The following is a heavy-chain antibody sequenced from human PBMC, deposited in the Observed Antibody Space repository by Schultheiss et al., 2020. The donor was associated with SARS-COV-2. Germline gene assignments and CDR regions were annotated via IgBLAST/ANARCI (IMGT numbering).Heavy chain of an antibody. CDR3: ARIHYGSGSYYFDY. CDR1: GGSISSGGYY. CDR2: IDWDDDK. J-gene: IGHJ4*02. V-gene: IGHV2-70*16. Sequence: TLSLTCTVSGGSISSGGYYWSWIRQPPGKALEWLARIDWDDDKFYSTSLKTRLTISKDTSKNQVVLTMTNMDPVDTATYYCARIHYGSGSYYFDYWGQGTLVTVSS. D-gene: IGHD3-10*01.